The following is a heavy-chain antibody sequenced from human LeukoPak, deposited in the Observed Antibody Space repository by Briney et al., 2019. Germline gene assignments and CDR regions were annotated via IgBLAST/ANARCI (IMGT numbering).Heavy chain of an antibody. CDR2: IKSKADGETT. Sequence: GGSLRLSCAASGFTFTPAWMTWVRQAPGKGLEWVGRIKSKADGETTDYAAPVKGRFLMSRDDSKATLFLLMNYLETEDTAVYYCSTDRGLTMIRGVFVSWGQGTLVTVSS. D-gene: IGHD3-10*01. CDR1: GFTFTPAW. V-gene: IGHV3-15*01. CDR3: STDRGLTMIRGVFVS. J-gene: IGHJ4*02.